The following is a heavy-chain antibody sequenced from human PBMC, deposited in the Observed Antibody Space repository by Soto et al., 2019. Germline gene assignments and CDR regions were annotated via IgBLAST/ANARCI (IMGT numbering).Heavy chain of an antibody. Sequence: SETLSLTCTVSGGSISSYYWSWIRQPPGKGLEWIGYIYYSGSTNYNPSLKSRATISVDTSKNQFSLKLSSVTAADTAVYYCARVKSSELRFGYYGMDVWGQGTTVTVSS. CDR2: IYYSGST. V-gene: IGHV4-59*01. CDR3: ARVKSSELRFGYYGMDV. CDR1: GGSISSYY. D-gene: IGHD1-7*01. J-gene: IGHJ6*02.